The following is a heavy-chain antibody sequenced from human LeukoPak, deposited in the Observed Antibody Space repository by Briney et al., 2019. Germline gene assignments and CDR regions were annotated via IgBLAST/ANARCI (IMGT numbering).Heavy chain of an antibody. Sequence: ESGGSLRLSCAASGFTVSSYGMHWVRQAPGKGLEWVAVIWYDGSNKYYADSVKGRFTISRDNSKNTLYLQMNSLRAEDTAVYYCAKDPSKGYYDSSGYSHFDYWGQGTLVTVSS. J-gene: IGHJ4*02. CDR3: AKDPSKGYYDSSGYSHFDY. CDR1: GFTVSSYG. V-gene: IGHV3-33*06. CDR2: IWYDGSNK. D-gene: IGHD3-22*01.